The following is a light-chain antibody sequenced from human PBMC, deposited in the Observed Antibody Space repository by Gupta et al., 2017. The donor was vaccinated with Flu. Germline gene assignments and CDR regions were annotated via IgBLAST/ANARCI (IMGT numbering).Light chain of an antibody. Sequence: DIQVTQSPSSLSASVGDRVTITCRASQAIGDDLGWLQQKPGKAPKRLIYAASSLQSGVPSRFSGSGSGTEFTRTISSLQPEDCATYYCLQYNNYPVTCGQGTRLEIK. V-gene: IGKV1-17*01. J-gene: IGKJ5*01. CDR1: QAIGDD. CDR3: LQYNNYPVT. CDR2: AAS.